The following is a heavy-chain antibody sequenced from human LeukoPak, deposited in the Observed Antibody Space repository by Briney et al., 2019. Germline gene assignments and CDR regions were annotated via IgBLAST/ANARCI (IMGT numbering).Heavy chain of an antibody. J-gene: IGHJ4*02. CDR2: ISSSSSYI. D-gene: IGHD3-9*01. CDR3: ARDLAYYDILTGYYTVFGSFDY. V-gene: IGHV3-21*01. Sequence: GGSLRLSCVASGFTFSSHYMNWVRQAPGKGLEWVSSISSSSSYIYYADSVKGRFTISRDNAKNSLYLQMNSLRAEDTAVYYCARDLAYYDILTGYYTVFGSFDYWGLGTLVTVSS. CDR1: GFTFSSHY.